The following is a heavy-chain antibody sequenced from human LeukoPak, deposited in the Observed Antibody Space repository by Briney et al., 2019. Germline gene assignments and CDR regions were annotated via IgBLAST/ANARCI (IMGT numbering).Heavy chain of an antibody. CDR1: GFTFSSYA. CDR2: ITGSGGST. V-gene: IGHV3-23*01. J-gene: IGHJ4*02. Sequence: GGSLRLSCAASGFTFSSYAMSWVRQAPGKGLEWVSAITGSGGSTNYADAVKGRFTISRDNSKNTLYLQMNSLRAEDTAVYHCARGGYSSRYWGQGTLVTVPS. CDR3: ARGGYSSRY. D-gene: IGHD3-22*01.